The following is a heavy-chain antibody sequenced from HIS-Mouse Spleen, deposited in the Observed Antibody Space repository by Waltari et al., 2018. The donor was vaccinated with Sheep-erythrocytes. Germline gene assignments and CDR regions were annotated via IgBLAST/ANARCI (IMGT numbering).Heavy chain of an antibody. V-gene: IGHV3-30*09. CDR2: ISDDGSNK. Sequence: QVQLVESGGGVVQPGRSLRLACAASGFTVSSYAMHGVRQAPGRGLEGVAVISDDGSNKYDADAVKVRFAISRDNSKNTLYLQRNSLRAEDTAVYYWARVASGATFDYWGQGTLVTVSS. D-gene: IGHD1-26*01. J-gene: IGHJ4*02. CDR3: ARVASGATFDY. CDR1: GFTVSSYA.